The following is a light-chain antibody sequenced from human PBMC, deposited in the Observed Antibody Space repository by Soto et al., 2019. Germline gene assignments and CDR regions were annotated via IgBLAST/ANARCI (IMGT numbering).Light chain of an antibody. J-gene: IGKJ4*01. CDR1: QSISSY. V-gene: IGKV1-39*01. Sequence: DIQMTHSPSSLSASVGDRVTITFRASQSISSYLNWYQQKPGKAPKLLIYAASSLQSGVPSRFSGSGSGTDFTLTISSLQPEDFATYYCQQSYSTLLTFGGGTKVDIK. CDR2: AAS. CDR3: QQSYSTLLT.